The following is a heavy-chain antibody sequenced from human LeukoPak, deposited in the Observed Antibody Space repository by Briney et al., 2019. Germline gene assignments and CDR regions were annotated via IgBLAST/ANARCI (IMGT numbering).Heavy chain of an antibody. Sequence: SGPTPVKPTQTLTLTCTFSGFSLTTGGVGVGWIRQPPGKALEWLALISWDDYKRYNPSLKSRLTITKNTTKTQVVLTMRNMDPVDTATYYCAHLLTGYYRYLDYWGQATLVTVSS. CDR2: ISWDDYK. D-gene: IGHD3-9*01. V-gene: IGHV2-5*02. J-gene: IGHJ4*02. CDR1: GFSLTTGGVG. CDR3: AHLLTGYYRYLDY.